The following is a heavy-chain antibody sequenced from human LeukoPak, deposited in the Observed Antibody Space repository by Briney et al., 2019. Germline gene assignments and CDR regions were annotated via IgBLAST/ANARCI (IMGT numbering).Heavy chain of an antibody. D-gene: IGHD2-2*01. CDR2: ARASGGGT. J-gene: IGHJ4*02. CDR1: GFTYSDCT. CDR3: ARAGGQLARGTPRFDY. Sequence: GGSLRLSCAASGFTYSDCTMSWVRQVPGKGLEWVSTARASGGGTYYADSVKGRFTISRDNSKNTVYLQMNSLRAEDTAVYYCARAGGQLARGTPRFDYWGQGTLVTVSS. V-gene: IGHV3-23*01.